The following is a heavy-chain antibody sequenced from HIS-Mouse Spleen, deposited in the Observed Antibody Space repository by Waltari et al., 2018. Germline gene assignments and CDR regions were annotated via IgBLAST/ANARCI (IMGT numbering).Heavy chain of an antibody. Sequence: QVQLQESGPGLVKPSQTLSLTCTVSGGSISSGCYYWSWIRQHPGQGLAWIGYIYYSGSTYNNPSLKSRVTISVDTSKNQFSLKLSSVTAADTAVYYCARSPYYDFWSGYSDNWFDPWGQGTLVTVSS. CDR1: GGSISSGCYY. V-gene: IGHV4-31*03. J-gene: IGHJ5*02. D-gene: IGHD3-3*01. CDR3: ARSPYYDFWSGYSDNWFDP. CDR2: IYYSGST.